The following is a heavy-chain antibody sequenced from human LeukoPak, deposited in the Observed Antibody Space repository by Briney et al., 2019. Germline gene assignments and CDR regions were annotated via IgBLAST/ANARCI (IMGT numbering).Heavy chain of an antibody. CDR1: GYTLTELS. J-gene: IGHJ4*02. V-gene: IGHV1-24*01. CDR3: ATEGKMVRGLYTDY. D-gene: IGHD3-10*01. Sequence: ASVKVSCKVSGYTLTELSMHWVRQAPGKGLEWMGRLDPEDGETIYAQKFQGRVTMTADTSADTAYMELSSLRSEDTAVYYCATEGKMVRGLYTDYWGQGTLVTVSS. CDR2: LDPEDGET.